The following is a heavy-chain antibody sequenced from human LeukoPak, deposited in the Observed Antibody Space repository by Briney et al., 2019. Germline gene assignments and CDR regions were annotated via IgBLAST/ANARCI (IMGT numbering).Heavy chain of an antibody. V-gene: IGHV3-21*04. J-gene: IGHJ4*02. Sequence: PGGSLRLSCAGSGFTFSTYSMNWVRQAPGKGLEWVSSITSSNNYIYYADSMKGRFTISRDNAKNSLYLQMNSLTAEDTAVYYCAKSNYYDTSGYLGWGQGTLVTVSS. CDR1: GFTFSTYS. CDR3: AKSNYYDTSGYLG. D-gene: IGHD3-22*01. CDR2: ITSSNNYI.